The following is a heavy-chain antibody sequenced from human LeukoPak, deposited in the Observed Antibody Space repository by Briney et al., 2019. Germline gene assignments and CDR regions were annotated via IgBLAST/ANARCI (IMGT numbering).Heavy chain of an antibody. V-gene: IGHV4-38-2*01. CDR3: ARGSADDFWSGYSPNWFDP. CDR2: IYHSGST. D-gene: IGHD3-3*01. Sequence: SETLSLTCAVFGYSISSGYYWGWIRQPPGKGLEWIGSIYHSGSTYYNPSLKSRVTISVDTSKNQFSLKLSSVTAADTAVYYCARGSADDFWSGYSPNWFDPWGQGTLVTVSS. J-gene: IGHJ5*02. CDR1: GYSISSGYY.